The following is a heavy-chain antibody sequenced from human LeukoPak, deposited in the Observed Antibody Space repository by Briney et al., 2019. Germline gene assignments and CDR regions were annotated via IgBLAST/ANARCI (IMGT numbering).Heavy chain of an antibody. CDR2: IYYSGST. J-gene: IGHJ5*02. Sequence: PSETLSLTCTVSGGSISSGGYYWSWIRQHPGEGLEWIGYIYYSGSTYYNPSLRSPVTISIDTSKNQFSLKLSSVTAADTAVYYCARFLADYYDSSGYSNWFDPWGQGTLVTVSS. CDR3: ARFLADYYDSSGYSNWFDP. CDR1: GGSISSGGYY. D-gene: IGHD3-22*01. V-gene: IGHV4-31*01.